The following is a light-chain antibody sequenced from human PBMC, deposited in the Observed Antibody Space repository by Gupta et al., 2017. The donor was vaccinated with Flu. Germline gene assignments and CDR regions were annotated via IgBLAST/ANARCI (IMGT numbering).Light chain of an antibody. Sequence: PSTLSASVGDRVTITCRARQNIDSWLAWYQKKPGRAPKSLIYKASSVETGVPSRFSGSGSGTEFSLTISRLQPDDFATYYCQQERSSPWTFGQGTKVEIK. CDR2: KAS. J-gene: IGKJ1*01. V-gene: IGKV1-5*03. CDR1: QNIDSW. CDR3: QQERSSPWT.